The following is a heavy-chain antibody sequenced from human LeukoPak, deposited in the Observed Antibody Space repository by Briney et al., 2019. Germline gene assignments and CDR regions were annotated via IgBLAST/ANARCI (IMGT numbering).Heavy chain of an antibody. CDR2: KYARGSS. Sequence: SETLSLTCTVSGGSISNYYWSWIRQPAGKGLEWIGRKYARGSSNYNPPVQSRVTLSVDTSKNQFSLKLRSVTAADTAVYYCVRGRHCSADICTGGDSFDIWGQGTMVSVSP. CDR1: GGSISNYY. J-gene: IGHJ3*02. V-gene: IGHV4-4*07. D-gene: IGHD2-15*01. CDR3: VRGRHCSADICTGGDSFDI.